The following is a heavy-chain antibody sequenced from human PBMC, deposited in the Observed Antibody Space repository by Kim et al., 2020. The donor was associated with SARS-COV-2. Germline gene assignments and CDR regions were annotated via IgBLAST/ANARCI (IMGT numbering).Heavy chain of an antibody. CDR2: ISENSGST. Sequence: GGSLRLSCAASGFTFSSYAMTWVRQAPGKGLEWVSVISENSGSTYYAESVKGRFTISRDNSKNTLYLQMNSLRAEDTAVYYCATIITLFGAPVDYWGQGTLVTISS. J-gene: IGHJ4*02. D-gene: IGHD3-3*01. V-gene: IGHV3-23*01. CDR3: ATIITLFGAPVDY. CDR1: GFTFSSYA.